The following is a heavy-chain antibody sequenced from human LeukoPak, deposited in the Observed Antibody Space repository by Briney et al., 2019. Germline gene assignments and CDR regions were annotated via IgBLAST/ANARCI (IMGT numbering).Heavy chain of an antibody. V-gene: IGHV4-38-2*02. CDR3: ATVGASHYGDWYFDY. CDR2: VDPSGNT. D-gene: IGHD4-17*01. J-gene: IGHJ4*02. Sequence: SETLSLTCTVSVYSVSRDYYWGWIRQPPGEGLEWIGNVDPSGNTYYNPSLKSRATISLDTSKQHFSLKLTSLTPADTAVYYCATVGASHYGDWYFDYWGQGTLVTVSS. CDR1: VYSVSRDYY.